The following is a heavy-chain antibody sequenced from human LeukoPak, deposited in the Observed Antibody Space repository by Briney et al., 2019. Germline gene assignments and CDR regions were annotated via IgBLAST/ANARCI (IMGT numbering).Heavy chain of an antibody. Sequence: SETLSLTCTVSGGSISSSSYYWGWIRQPPGKGLEWIGSIYYSGSTYYNPSLKSRVTISVDTSKNQFSLKLSSVTAADTAVYYCAGAPKQYYDILTGSLEGAFDIWGQGTMVTVSS. CDR1: GGSISSSSYY. J-gene: IGHJ3*02. CDR2: IYYSGST. D-gene: IGHD3-9*01. V-gene: IGHV4-39*07. CDR3: AGAPKQYYDILTGSLEGAFDI.